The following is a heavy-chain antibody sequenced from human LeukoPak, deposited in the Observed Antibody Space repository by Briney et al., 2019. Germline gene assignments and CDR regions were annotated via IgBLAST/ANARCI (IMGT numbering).Heavy chain of an antibody. V-gene: IGHV3-66*01. J-gene: IGHJ4*02. D-gene: IGHD5-24*01. CDR3: ARDGERKYYSGY. CDR2: IYSGGST. CDR1: GFTVSSNY. Sequence: GGSLRLSCAASGFTVSSNYMSWVRQAPGKGLEWVSVIYSGGSTYYVDSVKGRFTISRDNSKNTLYLQMNSLRAEDTAVYYCARDGERKYYSGYWGQGTLVTVSS.